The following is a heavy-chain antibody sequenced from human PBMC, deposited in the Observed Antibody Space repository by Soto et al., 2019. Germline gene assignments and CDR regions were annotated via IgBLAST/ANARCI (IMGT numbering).Heavy chain of an antibody. CDR1: RFTFSSYS. V-gene: IGHV3-48*02. CDR3: ARDRYGDYVFDY. CDR2: ISSSSDTV. Sequence: GGSLRLSCAASRFTFSSYSMNWVRQAPGKGLEWVSYISSSSDTVYYADSVKGRFTISRDNAKNSLFLQMNSLRDEDTAVYYCARDRYGDYVFDYWGQGTLVTVSS. J-gene: IGHJ4*02. D-gene: IGHD4-17*01.